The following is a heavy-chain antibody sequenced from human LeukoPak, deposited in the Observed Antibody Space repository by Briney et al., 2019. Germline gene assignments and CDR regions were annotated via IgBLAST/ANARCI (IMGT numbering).Heavy chain of an antibody. V-gene: IGHV4-4*07. CDR1: GGSISSYY. J-gene: IGHJ6*03. CDR2: IYTSGST. Sequence: ASETLSLTCTVSGGSISSYYWSWIRQPAGKGLEWIGRIYTSGSTNYNPSLKSRVTMSVDTSKNQFSLKLSSVTAADTAVYYCAREWVDVVVVPAAMDYYYYMDVWGKGTTVTVSS. CDR3: AREWVDVVVVPAAMDYYYYMDV. D-gene: IGHD2-2*03.